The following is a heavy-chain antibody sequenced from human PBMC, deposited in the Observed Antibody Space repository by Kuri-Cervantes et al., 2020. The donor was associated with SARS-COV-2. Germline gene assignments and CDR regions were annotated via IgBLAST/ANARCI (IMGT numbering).Heavy chain of an antibody. J-gene: IGHJ6*02. Sequence: SETLSLTCTVSGGSISSGDDYWNWIRQPPGKGLEWIGYIYYSGSTNYNPSLKSRVTISVDTSKNQFSLKLSSVTAADTAVYHCARDAVVPAAMSYYYGMDVWGQGTTVTVSS. CDR3: ARDAVVPAAMSYYYGMDV. CDR1: GGSISSGDDY. V-gene: IGHV4-61*08. D-gene: IGHD2-2*01. CDR2: IYYSGST.